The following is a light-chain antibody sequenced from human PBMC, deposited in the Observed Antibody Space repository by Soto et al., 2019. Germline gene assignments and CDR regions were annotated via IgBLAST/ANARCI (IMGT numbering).Light chain of an antibody. CDR2: DAS. CDR1: QSVSRW. J-gene: IGKJ1*01. V-gene: IGKV1-5*01. CDR3: QQYNSYSPT. Sequence: DLQITQSHSTLSASVGDTVTITCRASQSVSRWLAWYQQKPGKAPRLLVYDASTLAIGVPSRFSGSGSGTELTLTITSLQPDDFGTYHCQQYNSYSPTFGPGTKV.